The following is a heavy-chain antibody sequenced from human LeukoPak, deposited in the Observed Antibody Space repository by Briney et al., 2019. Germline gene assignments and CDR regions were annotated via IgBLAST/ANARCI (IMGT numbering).Heavy chain of an antibody. CDR3: AKGFLEWSLYFDY. CDR1: GFTFSSYG. CDR2: ISYDGGNK. V-gene: IGHV3-30*18. Sequence: GGSLRLSCAASGFTFSSYGVHWVRQAPGKGLEWVAVISYDGGNKYYADSVKGRFTISRDNSKNTLYLQMNSLRAEDTAVYYCAKGFLEWSLYFDYWGQGTLVTVSS. J-gene: IGHJ4*02. D-gene: IGHD3-3*01.